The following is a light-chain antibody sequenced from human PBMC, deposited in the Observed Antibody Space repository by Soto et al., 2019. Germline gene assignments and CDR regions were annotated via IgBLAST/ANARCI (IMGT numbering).Light chain of an antibody. Sequence: QSALTQPASVSGSPGQSITISCTGTSSDVGSYNLVSWYQQHPGKAPKLMIYEVSKRPSGVSNRFSGSKSGNTASLTISGLQAEDEADYYCCSYAGSSTFYVFGTRTKLTVL. CDR3: CSYAGSSTFYV. J-gene: IGLJ1*01. CDR1: SSDVGSYNL. CDR2: EVS. V-gene: IGLV2-23*02.